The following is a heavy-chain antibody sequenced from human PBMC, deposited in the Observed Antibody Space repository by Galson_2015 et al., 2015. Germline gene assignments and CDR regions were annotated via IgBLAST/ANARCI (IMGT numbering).Heavy chain of an antibody. D-gene: IGHD1-20*01. CDR2: ISSSGSTI. V-gene: IGHV3-48*03. Sequence: SLRLSCAASGFTFSSYDMNWVRQAPGKGLEWVSYISSSGSTIYYADSVKGRFTISRDNAKNSLYLQMNSLRAEDTAVYYCARVEYNWNDARGGDANAFDIWGQGTMVTVSS. CDR1: GFTFSSYD. J-gene: IGHJ3*02. CDR3: ARVEYNWNDARGGDANAFDI.